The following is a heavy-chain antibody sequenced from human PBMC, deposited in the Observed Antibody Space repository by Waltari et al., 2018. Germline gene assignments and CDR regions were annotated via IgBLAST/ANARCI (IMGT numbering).Heavy chain of an antibody. CDR2: ISAYNVNT. D-gene: IGHD2-21*01. CDR3: ARLQGCGGDCCGGDY. CDR1: GYTFTTYT. J-gene: IGHJ4*02. V-gene: IGHV1-18*04. Sequence: QVHLVQSGGEVKKPGASVKVSCKASGYTFTTYTISWVRQAPGQGLEWVGWISAYNVNTNYEQMFQDRVTMTIDPSTSTSYMGLRGVRADDTAVYYCARLQGCGGDCCGGDYWGQGSLVTVSS.